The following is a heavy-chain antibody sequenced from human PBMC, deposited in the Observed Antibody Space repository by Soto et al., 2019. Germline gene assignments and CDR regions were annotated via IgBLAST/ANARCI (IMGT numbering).Heavy chain of an antibody. CDR3: ASPLKWSGYYIAFDY. V-gene: IGHV1-69*01. Sequence: QVQLLQSGAEVKKPGSSVKVSCKASGATFSSFAFSWVRQAPGQGLEWMGVIIPIFVTISYAQKFQGRVTITADESTRTAYMELNSLTSDDTAVYYCASPLKWSGYYIAFDYWGQGTLVIVSS. CDR2: IIPIFVTI. CDR1: GATFSSFA. J-gene: IGHJ4*02. D-gene: IGHD3-3*01.